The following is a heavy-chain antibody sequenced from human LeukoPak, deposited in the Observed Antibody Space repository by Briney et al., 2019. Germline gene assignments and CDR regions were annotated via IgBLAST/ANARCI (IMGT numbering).Heavy chain of an antibody. CDR3: ARIVGITDPFDY. Sequence: ASVKVSCKASGYTFTSYHMHWVRQAPGQGLECMGMINPSGDNTNYAQKLQGRVTMTRDTSTSTVYMDLSSLGSEDTAVYYCARIVGITDPFDYWGQGTLVTVSS. V-gene: IGHV1-46*01. CDR1: GYTFTSYH. D-gene: IGHD1-26*01. J-gene: IGHJ4*02. CDR2: INPSGDNT.